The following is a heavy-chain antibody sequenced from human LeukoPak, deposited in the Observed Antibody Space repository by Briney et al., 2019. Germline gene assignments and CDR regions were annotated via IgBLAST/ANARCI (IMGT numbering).Heavy chain of an antibody. Sequence: PGRSLRLSCAASGFTFSSYAMHWVRQAPGKGLEWVAVISYDGSNKYYADSVKGRFTISRDNSKNTLYLQMNSLRAEDTAVYYCARSRIVGVYDAFDIWGQGTMVTVSS. V-gene: IGHV3-30-3*01. D-gene: IGHD1-26*01. CDR1: GFTFSSYA. CDR2: ISYDGSNK. J-gene: IGHJ3*02. CDR3: ARSRIVGVYDAFDI.